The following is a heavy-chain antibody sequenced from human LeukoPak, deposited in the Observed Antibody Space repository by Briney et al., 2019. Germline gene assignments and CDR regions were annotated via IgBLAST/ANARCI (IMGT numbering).Heavy chain of an antibody. Sequence: ASVKVSCKASGGTFSSYAISWVRQAPGQGLEWIGRIIPILGIANYAQKFQGRVTMTTDTSTNTAYMELRSLTSDDTAVYYCARDLGLDTTMIFFDYWGQGTLVTVSS. J-gene: IGHJ4*02. D-gene: IGHD5-18*01. CDR1: GGTFSSYA. CDR2: IIPILGIA. V-gene: IGHV1-69*04. CDR3: ARDLGLDTTMIFFDY.